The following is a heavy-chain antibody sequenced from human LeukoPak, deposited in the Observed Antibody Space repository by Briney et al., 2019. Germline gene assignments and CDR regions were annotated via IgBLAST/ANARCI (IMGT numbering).Heavy chain of an antibody. CDR2: ISGSGGTT. J-gene: IGHJ5*02. D-gene: IGHD4-17*01. V-gene: IGHV3-23*01. CDR1: GFTFSSYG. CDR3: XXXXXXXXXXXXXPRARLDNWFDP. Sequence: GGSLRLSCAASGFTFSSYGMRWVRQAPGKGLQWVPAISGSGGTTYYADSVKGRFTISRDNSKNTLYLQMNSLRAEATAVYYXXXXXXXXXXXXXXPRARLDNWFDPWGQGTLVTVSS.